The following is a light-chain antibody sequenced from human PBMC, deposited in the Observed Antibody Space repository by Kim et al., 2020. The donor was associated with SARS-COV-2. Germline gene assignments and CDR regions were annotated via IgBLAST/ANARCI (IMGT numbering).Light chain of an antibody. CDR3: QAWDSSTADVV. CDR2: QDS. CDR1: KLGDKY. Sequence: SPGQTASFTCSGDKLGDKYACWYQQKPGQSPVLVIYQDSKRPSGIPERFSGSNSGNTATLTISGTQAMDEADYYCQAWDSSTADVVFGGGTQLTVL. J-gene: IGLJ2*01. V-gene: IGLV3-1*01.